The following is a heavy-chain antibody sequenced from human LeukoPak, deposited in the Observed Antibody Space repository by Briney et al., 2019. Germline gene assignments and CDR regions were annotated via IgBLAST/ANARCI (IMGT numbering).Heavy chain of an antibody. Sequence: PSETLSLTCTVSGYSISSGYYWGWIRPPPGKGLEWIGSIYHSGSTYYNPSLKSRVTLSVDTSKNQFSLKLSSVTAADTAVYYCARDGLSSAAGTVHYYYMDVWGKGTTVTVSS. CDR2: IYHSGST. D-gene: IGHD6-13*01. J-gene: IGHJ6*03. V-gene: IGHV4-38-2*02. CDR3: ARDGLSSAAGTVHYYYMDV. CDR1: GYSISSGYY.